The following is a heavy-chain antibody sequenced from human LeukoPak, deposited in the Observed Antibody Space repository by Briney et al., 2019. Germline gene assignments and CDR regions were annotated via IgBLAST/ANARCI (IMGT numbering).Heavy chain of an antibody. CDR2: ISGSGGST. V-gene: IGHV3-23*01. J-gene: IGHJ1*01. D-gene: IGHD1-26*01. CDR1: GFTFSSYA. Sequence: GGSLRLSCAASGFTFSSYAMSWVRQAPGKGLEWVSAISGSGGSTYYADSVKGRFTISRDNSKNTLYLQMNSLRAEDTAVYYCARSNVGATIAYFRHWGQGTLVTVSS. CDR3: ARSNVGATIAYFRH.